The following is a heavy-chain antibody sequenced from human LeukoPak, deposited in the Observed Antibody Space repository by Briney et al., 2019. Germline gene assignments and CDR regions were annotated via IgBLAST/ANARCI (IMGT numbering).Heavy chain of an antibody. CDR2: INANNDGS. Sequence: GASVKVSCTASGYTITGYYMHWVRQAPGQGLEWMGWINANNDGSVYAQKFQGRVTMTRDTSINTAYMELSRLRSDDTAVYYCARKRGVGVDTNAFDMWGQGTMVTVSS. J-gene: IGHJ3*02. V-gene: IGHV1-2*02. D-gene: IGHD3-3*01. CDR1: GYTITGYY. CDR3: ARKRGVGVDTNAFDM.